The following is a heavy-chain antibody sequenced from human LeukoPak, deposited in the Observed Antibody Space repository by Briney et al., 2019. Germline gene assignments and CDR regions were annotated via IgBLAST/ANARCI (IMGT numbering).Heavy chain of an antibody. CDR2: IYYSGST. Sequence: SETLSLTCTVSGGSISSYYWSWIRQPPGKGLEWIGYIYYSGSTNYNPSLKGRVTISVDTSKNQFSLKLSSVTAADTAVYYCARVGVTIFGVVKGYYYYYMDVWGKGTTVTVSS. D-gene: IGHD3-3*01. CDR3: ARVGVTIFGVVKGYYYYYMDV. J-gene: IGHJ6*03. V-gene: IGHV4-59*01. CDR1: GGSISSYY.